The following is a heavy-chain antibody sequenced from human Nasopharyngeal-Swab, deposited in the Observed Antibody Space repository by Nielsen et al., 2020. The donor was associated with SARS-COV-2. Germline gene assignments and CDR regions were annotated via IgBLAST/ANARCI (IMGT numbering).Heavy chain of an antibody. CDR2: IDTTGDT. Sequence: GESLKISCAASGFTFRSFEMHWVRQVSGKGLEWVSAIDTTGDTYYPDSVKGRFTISRENAKNSLFLQINSLRVEDTAMYYCARGDGIYCGGGNCYAVDPFEIWGQGTMVTVSS. CDR3: ARGDGIYCGGGNCYAVDPFEI. V-gene: IGHV3-13*01. D-gene: IGHD2-15*01. J-gene: IGHJ3*02. CDR1: GFTFRSFE.